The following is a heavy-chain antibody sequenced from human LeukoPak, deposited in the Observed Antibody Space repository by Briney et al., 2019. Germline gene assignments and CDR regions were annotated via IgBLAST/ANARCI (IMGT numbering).Heavy chain of an antibody. CDR1: GYTFTGYY. V-gene: IGHV1-2*02. CDR3: ARDSSDFWSGYYLFDY. J-gene: IGHJ4*02. CDR2: INPNSGGT. D-gene: IGHD3-3*01. Sequence: ASVKVSCKASGYTFTGYYMHWVRQAPGQGLEWMGWINPNSGGTNYAQKFQGRVTMTRDTSISTACMELSRLRSDDTAVYYCARDSSDFWSGYYLFDYWGQGTLVTVSS.